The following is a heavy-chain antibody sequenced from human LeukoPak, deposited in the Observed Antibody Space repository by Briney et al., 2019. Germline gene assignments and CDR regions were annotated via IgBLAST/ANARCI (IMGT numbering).Heavy chain of an antibody. CDR3: AKDSYYDSIGYYSHFDY. D-gene: IGHD3-22*01. Sequence: PGGSLRLSCAASGSTFSSYAMHWVRQAPGKGLEWVAVISYDGSKKYYGDSVKGRFTISRDNSKNTLYLQMNSLRVEDTAVYYCAKDSYYDSIGYYSHFDYWGQGTLVTVSS. V-gene: IGHV3-30*18. J-gene: IGHJ4*02. CDR1: GSTFSSYA. CDR2: ISYDGSKK.